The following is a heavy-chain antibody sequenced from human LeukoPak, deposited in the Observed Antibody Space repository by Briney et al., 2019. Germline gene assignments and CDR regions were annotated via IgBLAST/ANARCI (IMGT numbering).Heavy chain of an antibody. J-gene: IGHJ3*02. Sequence: PSDTLSLTCTVSGGSISSYYWNWIRQPAGKGLEWIGRIYTSGSTNYNYNPSLKSRVTMPVDTSKNQFSLKLSSVTAADTAVYYCASGDANTAAAFDIWDQGTMVTVSS. D-gene: IGHD4-17*01. CDR3: ASGDANTAAAFDI. CDR2: IYTSGSTNY. CDR1: GGSISSYY. V-gene: IGHV4-4*07.